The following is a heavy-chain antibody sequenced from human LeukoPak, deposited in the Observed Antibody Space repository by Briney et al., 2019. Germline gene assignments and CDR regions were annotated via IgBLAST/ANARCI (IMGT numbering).Heavy chain of an antibody. J-gene: IGHJ4*02. V-gene: IGHV4-39*07. CDR2: INHSGST. D-gene: IGHD6-19*01. CDR3: ARGRIFSVGGWFNRGDYFDY. CDR1: GGSISSSSYY. Sequence: PSETLSLTCTVSGGSISSSSYYWGWIRQPPGKGLEWIGEINHSGSTNYNPSLKSRVTISVDTSKNQFSLKLSSVTAADTAVYYCARGRIFSVGGWFNRGDYFDYWGQGTLVTVSS.